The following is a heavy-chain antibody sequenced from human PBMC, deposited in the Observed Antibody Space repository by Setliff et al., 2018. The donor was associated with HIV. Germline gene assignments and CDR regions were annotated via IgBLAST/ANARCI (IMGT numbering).Heavy chain of an antibody. D-gene: IGHD6-13*01. CDR3: ARGARLLAGYSDRWDYYYMAV. Sequence: ETLSLTCTVSGGSISSYYWSWIRQPPGKGLEWIGYIYSGGITKYNPSLKSRVTISVDTSKNQFSLKVNSVTAADTAVYYCARGARLLAGYSDRWDYYYMAVWGKGTTVTVSS. V-gene: IGHV4-59*12. J-gene: IGHJ6*03. CDR1: GGSISSYY. CDR2: IYSGGIT.